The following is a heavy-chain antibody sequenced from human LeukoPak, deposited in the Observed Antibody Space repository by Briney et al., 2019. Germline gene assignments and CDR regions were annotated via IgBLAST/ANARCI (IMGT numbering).Heavy chain of an antibody. Sequence: GGSLRLSCAASGFTFSSYSMNWVRQAPGKGLEWVSSISSSSSYIYYADSVKGRFTISRDNSKNTLYLQMNSLRAEDTAVYYCAKDYRFIMDVWGKGTTVTVSS. CDR3: AKDYRFIMDV. J-gene: IGHJ6*03. D-gene: IGHD4-11*01. CDR2: ISSSSSYI. V-gene: IGHV3-21*01. CDR1: GFTFSSYS.